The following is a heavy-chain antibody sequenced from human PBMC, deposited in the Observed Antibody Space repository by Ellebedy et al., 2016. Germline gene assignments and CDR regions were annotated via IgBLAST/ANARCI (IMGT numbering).Heavy chain of an antibody. Sequence: GGSLRLSCAASGFTFSTYAMSWVRQTPGKGLEWVSSINGRGDDTYYADSVKGRFSISRDNFKDALFLQMKSLRAEDTAVYYCVKLAGGAAYFAYWGQGTLVAVSS. CDR3: VKLAGGAAYFAY. CDR2: INGRGDDT. D-gene: IGHD3-16*01. CDR1: GFTFSTYA. V-gene: IGHV3-23*01. J-gene: IGHJ4*02.